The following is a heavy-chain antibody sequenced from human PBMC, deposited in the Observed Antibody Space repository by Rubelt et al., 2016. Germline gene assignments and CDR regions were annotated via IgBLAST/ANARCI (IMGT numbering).Heavy chain of an antibody. CDR2: ISIGSSYI. D-gene: IGHD4-23*01. V-gene: IGHV3-21*01. CDR3: ARGGIYGGNDY. J-gene: IGHJ4*02. CDR1: GFTFSSYS. Sequence: EVQLLESGGGLVQPGGSLRLSCAASGFTFSSYSMNWVRQAPGKGLEWVSSISIGSSYIYYADSVKGRFTISRDNAKNSLYLQMISRRAEDTAVYYCARGGIYGGNDYWGQGTLVTVSS.